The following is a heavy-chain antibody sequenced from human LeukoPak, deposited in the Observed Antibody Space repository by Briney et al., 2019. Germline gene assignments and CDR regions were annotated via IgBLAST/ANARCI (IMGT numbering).Heavy chain of an antibody. Sequence: PGGSLRLSCAASGFTFSSYGMHWVRQAPGKGLEWVAVISYDGSNKYYADSVKGRFTISRDNSKNTLYLQMNSLRAEDTAVYYSAKDRSGSYSFDYWGQGTLVTVSS. V-gene: IGHV3-30*18. CDR3: AKDRSGSYSFDY. CDR1: GFTFSSYG. CDR2: ISYDGSNK. D-gene: IGHD1-26*01. J-gene: IGHJ4*02.